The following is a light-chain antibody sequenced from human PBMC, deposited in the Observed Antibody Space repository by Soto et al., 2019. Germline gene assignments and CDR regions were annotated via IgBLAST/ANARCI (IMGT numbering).Light chain of an antibody. V-gene: IGKV1-33*01. CDR2: DAS. CDR1: QDISDV. CDR3: QQFYDLPIT. J-gene: IGKJ5*01. Sequence: PSALSASVGDRVTITCQASQDISDVLNWYQQQPGKAPKVLIYDASKLQTGVPSRFSGRGSGKDFTFTISSLQPDDSGTYYCQQFYDLPITFGQGTRLEI.